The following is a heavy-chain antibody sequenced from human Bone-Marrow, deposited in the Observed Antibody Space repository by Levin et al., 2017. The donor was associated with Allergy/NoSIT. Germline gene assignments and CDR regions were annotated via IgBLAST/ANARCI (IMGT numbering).Heavy chain of an antibody. V-gene: IGHV4-59*01. J-gene: IGHJ4*02. CDR1: GGSISGYY. Sequence: SETLSLTCTLSGGSISGYYWSWVRQPPGKGLEWVGHIFYSGSTNYNPSLKSRVTISINTSKNQFSLNLTSVTAADTAFYYCARSVAGEFDYWGQGTLVTVSS. CDR3: ARSVAGEFDY. D-gene: IGHD3-10*01. CDR2: IFYSGST.